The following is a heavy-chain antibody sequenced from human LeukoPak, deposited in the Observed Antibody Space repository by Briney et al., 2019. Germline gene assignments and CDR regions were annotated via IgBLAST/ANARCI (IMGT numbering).Heavy chain of an antibody. CDR2: INHSGST. V-gene: IGHV4-34*01. CDR3: ASFYCSGGSCYSDY. D-gene: IGHD2-15*01. Sequence: SETLSLTCAVYGGSFSGYYWSWIRQPPGKGLEWTGEINHSGSTNYNPSLKSRVTISVDTSKNQFSLKLSSVTAADTAVYYCASFYCSGGSCYSDYWGQGTLVTVSS. CDR1: GGSFSGYY. J-gene: IGHJ4*02.